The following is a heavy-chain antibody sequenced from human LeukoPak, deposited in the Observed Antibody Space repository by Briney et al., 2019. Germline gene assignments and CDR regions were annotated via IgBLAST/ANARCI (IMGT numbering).Heavy chain of an antibody. CDR2: INPNSGGT. D-gene: IGHD3-22*01. Sequence: ASVKVSCTASGYTFTGYYMHWVRQAPGQGLEWMGWINPNSGGTNYAQKFQGRVTMTRDTSISTAYMELSRLRSDDTAVYYCARGHYYDSSGNCDYWGQGTLVTVSS. CDR1: GYTFTGYY. CDR3: ARGHYYDSSGNCDY. J-gene: IGHJ4*02. V-gene: IGHV1-2*02.